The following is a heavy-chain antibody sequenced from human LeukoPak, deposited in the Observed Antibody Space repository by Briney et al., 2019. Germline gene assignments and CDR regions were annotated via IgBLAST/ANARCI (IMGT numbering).Heavy chain of an antibody. D-gene: IGHD6-13*01. CDR1: GGSFSGYY. V-gene: IGHV4-34*01. Sequence: SETLSLTCAVYGGSFSGYYWSWIRQPPGKGLEWIGEINHSGSTNYNPSLKSRVTISVDTSKNQFSLKLSSVTAADTAVYYCVRGKLLSSSSWYYWFDPWGQGTLVTVSS. J-gene: IGHJ5*02. CDR2: INHSGST. CDR3: VRGKLLSSSSWYYWFDP.